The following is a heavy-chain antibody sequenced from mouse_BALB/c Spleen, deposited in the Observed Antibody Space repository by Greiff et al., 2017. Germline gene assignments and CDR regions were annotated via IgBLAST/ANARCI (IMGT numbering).Heavy chain of an antibody. D-gene: IGHD2-1*01. V-gene: IGHV5-4*02. Sequence: EVMLVESGGGLVKPGGSLKLSCAASGFTFSDYYMYWVRQTPEKRLEWVATISDGGSYTYYPDSVKGRFTISRDNAKNNLYLQMSSLKSEDTAMYYCARGGLYYGNYYFDYWGQGTTLTVSS. J-gene: IGHJ2*01. CDR3: ARGGLYYGNYYFDY. CDR1: GFTFSDYY. CDR2: ISDGGSYT.